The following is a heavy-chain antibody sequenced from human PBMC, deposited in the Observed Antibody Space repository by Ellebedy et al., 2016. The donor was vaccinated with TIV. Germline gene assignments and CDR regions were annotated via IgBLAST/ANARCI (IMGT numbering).Heavy chain of an antibody. V-gene: IGHV3-48*01. CDR1: GFTFSNYS. CDR3: ARDHPGPTLKPRYFDS. CDR2: VSVSSFTI. Sequence: GESLKISCAASGFTFSNYSMNWVRQAPGKGLEWVSYVSVSSFTIYYVDSVKGRFTISRDNVKNSLSLQMNFLRAEDTAVYYCARDHPGPTLKPRYFDSWGQGVLVTVTS. J-gene: IGHJ4*02.